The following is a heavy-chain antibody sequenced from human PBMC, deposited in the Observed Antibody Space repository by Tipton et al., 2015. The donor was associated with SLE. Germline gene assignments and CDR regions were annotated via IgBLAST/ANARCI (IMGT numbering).Heavy chain of an antibody. D-gene: IGHD2-2*01. CDR2: IDYSGST. CDR1: GGSISSHY. V-gene: IGHV4-59*11. Sequence: TLSLTCTVSGGSISSHYWSWIRQPPGKGLEWIGFIDYSGSTNYNPSLKSRVTISVDTSKNQFSLKLKSVTAADTAVYYCARWFCSSTTCSFDYWGQGTLVTVSS. J-gene: IGHJ4*02. CDR3: ARWFCSSTTCSFDY.